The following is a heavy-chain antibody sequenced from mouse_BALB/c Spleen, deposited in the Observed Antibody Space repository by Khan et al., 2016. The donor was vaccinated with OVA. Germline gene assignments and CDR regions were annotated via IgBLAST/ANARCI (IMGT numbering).Heavy chain of an antibody. CDR2: INPHIGET. V-gene: IGHV1-20*02. Sequence: VQLQQSGTELVKPGASVKISCKASGYSFTGYFMNWVMQSHGQSLEWIGRINPHIGETLYNQKFKGKATLTVDESSRTAHMELRSLASEDSAVYYCARKNGSDFDYWGQGTTLTVSS. CDR1: GYSFTGYF. J-gene: IGHJ2*01. CDR3: ARKNGSDFDY. D-gene: IGHD1-1*01.